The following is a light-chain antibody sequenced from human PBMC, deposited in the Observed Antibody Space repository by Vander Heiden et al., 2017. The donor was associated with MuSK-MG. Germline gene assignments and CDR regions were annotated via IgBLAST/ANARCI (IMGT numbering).Light chain of an antibody. CDR1: SDNIGSYT. V-gene: IGLV1-44*01. J-gene: IGLJ3*02. CDR2: GNS. Sequence: QSALTQEASVSGTVEQKVTLSCTGNSDNIGSYTVGWYQQMSPAVPPTVLFGNSLPSAIPDRFSASKSGTTASLTIAGLQPEDEAVYYCSTWDYSRSARVFGGGTKLTGL. CDR3: STWDYSRSARV.